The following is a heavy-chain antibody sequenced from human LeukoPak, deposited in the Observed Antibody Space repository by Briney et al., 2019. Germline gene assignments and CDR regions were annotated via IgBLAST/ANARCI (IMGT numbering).Heavy chain of an antibody. D-gene: IGHD3-22*01. CDR1: GFTLSSYG. V-gene: IGHV3-30*18. CDR2: ISYDGSNK. CDR3: AKEGYDSSGYSGYYGMDV. Sequence: PGGSLSLSCAASGFTLSSYGMHWVRQAPGKGLGWVAFISYDGSNKYYADSVKGRFTISRDNSKNTLYLQMNSLRAEDTAVCYCAKEGYDSSGYSGYYGMDVWGQGTTVTVSS. J-gene: IGHJ6*02.